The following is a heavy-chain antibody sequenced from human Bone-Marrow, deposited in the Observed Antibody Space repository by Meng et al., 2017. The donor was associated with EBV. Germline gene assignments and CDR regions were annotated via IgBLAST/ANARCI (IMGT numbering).Heavy chain of an antibody. J-gene: IGHJ4*02. CDR2: INPNSGGT. CDR3: TYCSSTSCYDPRFDY. Sequence: QVQAVQSGAEGKKPGASVKVSCKASGYTFTGYYMHWVRQAPGQGLEWMGRINPNSGGTNYAQKFQGRVTMTRDTSISTAYMELSRLRSDDTAVYYCTYCSSTSCYDPRFDYWGQGTLVTVSS. D-gene: IGHD2-2*01. V-gene: IGHV1-2*06. CDR1: GYTFTGYY.